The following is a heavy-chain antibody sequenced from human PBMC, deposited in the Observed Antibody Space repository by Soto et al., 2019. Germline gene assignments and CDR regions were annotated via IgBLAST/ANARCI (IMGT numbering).Heavy chain of an antibody. J-gene: IGHJ4*02. D-gene: IGHD2-15*01. CDR3: ARDGGLFDY. V-gene: IGHV1-46*01. CDR2: INPSGGSP. CDR1: GYTFTSYQ. Sequence: QVQFVQSGAEVKKPGASVKVSCKASGYTFTSYQIHWVRQVPGQGLEWMGIINPSGGSPRYAPKFQGRVTMTRDTSTSTVYMQLSSLRSEDTAVYYCARDGGLFDYWGQGTLVTVSS.